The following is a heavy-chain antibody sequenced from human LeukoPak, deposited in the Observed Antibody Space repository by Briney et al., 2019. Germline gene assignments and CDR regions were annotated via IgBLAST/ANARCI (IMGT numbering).Heavy chain of an antibody. CDR3: AKDDLPSYYDILTGYSGITGDY. CDR1: GFSFSSYA. D-gene: IGHD3-9*01. J-gene: IGHJ4*02. Sequence: GGSLRLSCAASGFSFSSYAMSWVRQAPGKGLEWVSAISGSGGSTYYADSVKGRFTISRDNSKNTLYLQMNSLRAEDTAVYYCAKDDLPSYYDILTGYSGITGDYWGQGTLVTVSS. V-gene: IGHV3-23*01. CDR2: ISGSGGST.